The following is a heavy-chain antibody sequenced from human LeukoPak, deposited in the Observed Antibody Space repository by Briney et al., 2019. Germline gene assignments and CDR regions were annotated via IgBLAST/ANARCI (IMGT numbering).Heavy chain of an antibody. CDR2: ISAYNGNT. Sequence: ASVKVSCKASGYTFTSYGISWVRQAPGQGLEWMGWISAYNGNTNYAQKLQGRVTMTTDTSTSTDYMELRSLRSDDTAVYYCAREGTQLWYPAFDYWGQGTLVTVSS. D-gene: IGHD5-18*01. V-gene: IGHV1-18*01. CDR1: GYTFTSYG. J-gene: IGHJ4*02. CDR3: AREGTQLWYPAFDY.